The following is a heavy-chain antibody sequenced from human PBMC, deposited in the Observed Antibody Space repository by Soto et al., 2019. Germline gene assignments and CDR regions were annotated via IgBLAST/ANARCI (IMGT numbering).Heavy chain of an antibody. V-gene: IGHV1-18*04. CDR1: GYTFSNFG. D-gene: IGHD1-26*01. J-gene: IGHJ4*02. Sequence: QVQLVQSGAEVEHPGASVKVSCKASGYTFSNFGINWVRQAPGQGLEWLGWITPYNGNANYAQKHQDRLTITTDTSTNTAYLQLRSLRSDDTAVYFCARARMYSGAHHDYWGQGTLVTVSS. CDR3: ARARMYSGAHHDY. CDR2: ITPYNGNA.